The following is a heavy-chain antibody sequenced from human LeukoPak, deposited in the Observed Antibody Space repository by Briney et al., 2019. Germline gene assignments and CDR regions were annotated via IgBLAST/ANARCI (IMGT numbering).Heavy chain of an antibody. V-gene: IGHV3-74*01. D-gene: IGHD5-18*01. J-gene: IGHJ4*02. CDR2: INNDGSST. Sequence: PGGSLRLSCAASGFTFSDYYMSWIRQAPGKGLVWVSRINNDGSSTVYADSVKGRFTISRDNAKNTVYLQMNSLRVEDTAVYYCARGEPNYSYFKWGQGTLVSVSS. CDR1: GFTFSDYY. CDR3: ARGEPNYSYFK.